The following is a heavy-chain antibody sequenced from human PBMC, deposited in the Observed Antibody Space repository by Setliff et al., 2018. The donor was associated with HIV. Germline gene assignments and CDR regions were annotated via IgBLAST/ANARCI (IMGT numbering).Heavy chain of an antibody. CDR3: ARDVDHMMDV. CDR2: INPSGGST. J-gene: IGHJ6*02. V-gene: IGHV1-46*01. Sequence: ASVKVSCKASGYNFTGYYMHWVRQAPGQGLEWMGIINPSGGSTSYAQKFQGRVTMTRDTSTSTVYMELSSLRSEDTALSYGARDVDHMMDVWGQGTPVTVSS. CDR1: GYNFTGYY.